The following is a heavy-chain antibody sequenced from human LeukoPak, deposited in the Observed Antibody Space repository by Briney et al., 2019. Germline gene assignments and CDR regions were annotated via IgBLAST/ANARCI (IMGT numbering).Heavy chain of an antibody. D-gene: IGHD3-16*01. Sequence: PGGSLRLSCAASGFTFSSYAMSWVRQAPGKGLEWVSYISSRSSNIYYADSVKGRFTISRDNAKNSLYLQMNSLRDEDTAVYYCAGIPGGYYYAMDVWGQGTTVTVSS. J-gene: IGHJ6*02. V-gene: IGHV3-48*02. CDR1: GFTFSSYA. CDR2: ISSRSSNI. CDR3: AGIPGGYYYAMDV.